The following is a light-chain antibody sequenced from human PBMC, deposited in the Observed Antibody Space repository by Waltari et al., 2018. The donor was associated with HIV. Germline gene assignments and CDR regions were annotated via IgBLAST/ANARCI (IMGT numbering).Light chain of an antibody. J-gene: IGLJ3*02. V-gene: IGLV7-46*01. CDR2: DIS. CDR3: LVSYSGSRDWV. Sequence: QAVVTQEPSLTVSPGGTVTLTCRASTGSATTGPSPCWFQQHPGHAPTTLIYDISKKHLGTPARFSGSRLGGKAALTLSGAQPEDEAEYYCLVSYSGSRDWVFGGGTKLTVL. CDR1: TGSATTGPS.